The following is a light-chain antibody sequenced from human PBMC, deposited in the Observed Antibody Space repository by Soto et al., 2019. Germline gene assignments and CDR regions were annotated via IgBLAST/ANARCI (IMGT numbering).Light chain of an antibody. V-gene: IGKV3-15*01. CDR2: GAS. CDR1: QDISSN. CDR3: QQYGTSPRT. J-gene: IGKJ4*02. Sequence: EIVMTQSPTTLSVSPGERGTLSCRASQDISSNLAWYQQKPGQTPRLLIHGASTRATGIPARFSGSGSGTDFTLTITRLEPEDFAVYYCQQYGTSPRTFGGGTKVDIK.